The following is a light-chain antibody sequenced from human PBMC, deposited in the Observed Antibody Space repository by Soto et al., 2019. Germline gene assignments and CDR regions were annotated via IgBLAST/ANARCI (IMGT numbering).Light chain of an antibody. CDR2: KAS. J-gene: IGKJ1*01. CDR3: KKYNSYQWT. V-gene: IGKV1-5*03. Sequence: DIQMPPSPSTLSASVVYRFPITCLASQSVSSWLAWYQQKPGKAPKLLIYKASSLESGVTSRFSGSGSGKEFTITISSMQTDDFETYYCKKYNSYQWTFGKGTTVDIK. CDR1: QSVSSW.